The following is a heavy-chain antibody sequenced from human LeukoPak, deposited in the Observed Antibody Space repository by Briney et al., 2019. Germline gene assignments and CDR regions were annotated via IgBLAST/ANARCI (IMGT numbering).Heavy chain of an antibody. CDR2: IIPILGIA. V-gene: IGHV1-69*04. D-gene: IGHD4-17*01. Sequence: PVASVKVSCKASGGTFSSYAISWVRQAPGQGLEWMGRIIPILGIANYAQKFQGRVTITADKSTSTAYMELSSLRSEDTAVYYCARGKGDDYGDYEGWDYFDYWGQGTLVTVSS. J-gene: IGHJ4*02. CDR3: ARGKGDDYGDYEGWDYFDY. CDR1: GGTFSSYA.